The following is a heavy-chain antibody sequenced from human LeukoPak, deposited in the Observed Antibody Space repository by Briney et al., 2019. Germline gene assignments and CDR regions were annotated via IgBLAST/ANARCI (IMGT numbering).Heavy chain of an antibody. D-gene: IGHD2-21*02. CDR1: GGSITNTSYY. CDR2: IYYSGST. Sequence: SETLSLTCIVSGGSITNTSYYWGWIRQPPGKGLEWIGSIYYSGSTYFNPSLKSRLTMSVDTSKNQFSLTLNSVTAADTAVYYCARDPPRGWGDPFDYWGQGTLVTVSS. V-gene: IGHV4-39*07. J-gene: IGHJ4*02. CDR3: ARDPPRGWGDPFDY.